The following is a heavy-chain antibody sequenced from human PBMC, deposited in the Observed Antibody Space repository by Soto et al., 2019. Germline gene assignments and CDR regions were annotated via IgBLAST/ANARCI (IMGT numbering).Heavy chain of an antibody. V-gene: IGHV3-9*01. J-gene: IGHJ4*02. D-gene: IGHD4-17*01. Sequence: EVELVESGGGLVQPGRSLRLSCAASGFPFDDHAMHWVRQVPGKGLEWVSGISWKSDVKGYADSVKGQFTISRDNAKNSLFLQMNSLRTEDTALYYCARDPFRTVTTFDHWGQGTLVTVSS. CDR3: ARDPFRTVTTFDH. CDR2: ISWKSDVK. CDR1: GFPFDDHA.